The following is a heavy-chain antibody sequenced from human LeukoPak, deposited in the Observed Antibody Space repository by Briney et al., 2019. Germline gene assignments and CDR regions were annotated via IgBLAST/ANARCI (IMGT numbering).Heavy chain of an antibody. CDR3: ARVIAAEDYYYYYYMDV. V-gene: IGHV4-34*01. Sequence: SETLSLTCAVYGGSFSGYYWSWIRQPPGKGLEWIGEINHSGSTNYNPSLKSRVTISVDTSKNQFSLKLSSVTAADTAVYYCARVIAAEDYYYYYYMDVWGKGTTVTVSS. J-gene: IGHJ6*03. CDR2: INHSGST. D-gene: IGHD6-25*01. CDR1: GGSFSGYY.